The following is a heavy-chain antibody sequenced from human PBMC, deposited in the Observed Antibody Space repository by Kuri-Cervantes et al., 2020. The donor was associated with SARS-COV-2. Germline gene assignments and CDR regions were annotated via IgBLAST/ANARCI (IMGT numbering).Heavy chain of an antibody. D-gene: IGHD1-26*01. Sequence: SGLTLVRPTHTLTLTCTLSGFSVSSHRMRVNWIRQPPGEALEWLARLDWDDNRFYLRSLKTRLTISRETSKNQVVLTMTNVDPLDTGTYYCARSPPELRATLDFNIWGQGALVTVSS. CDR1: GFSVSSHRMR. J-gene: IGHJ3*02. V-gene: IGHV2-70*04. CDR2: LDWDDNR. CDR3: ARSPPELRATLDFNI.